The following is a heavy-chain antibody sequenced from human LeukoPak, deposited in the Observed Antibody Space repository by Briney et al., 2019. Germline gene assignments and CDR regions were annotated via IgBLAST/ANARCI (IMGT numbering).Heavy chain of an antibody. CDR3: ARQITFGGVIVIPYFDY. CDR1: GFTFSSYS. J-gene: IGHJ4*02. D-gene: IGHD3-16*02. CDR2: ISSSSSTI. Sequence: GGSLRLSCAASGFTFSSYSMNWVRQAPGKGLEWVSYISSSSSTIYYADSVKGRFTISRDNAKNSLYLQMNSLRAEDTAVYYCARQITFGGVIVIPYFDYWGQGTLVTVSS. V-gene: IGHV3-48*01.